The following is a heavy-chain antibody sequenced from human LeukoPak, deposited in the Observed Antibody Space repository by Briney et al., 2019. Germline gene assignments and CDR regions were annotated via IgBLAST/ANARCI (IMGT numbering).Heavy chain of an antibody. Sequence: GGSLRLSCAASGFTFSSYWLSWVRQAPGKGLEWVANIKQDGSEKYYVDSVKGRFTISRDNAKNSLYLQMNSLRAEDTAVYYCARGLSYYGSGSYLGGYWGQGTLVTVSS. CDR1: GFTFSSYW. D-gene: IGHD3-10*01. V-gene: IGHV3-7*01. CDR3: ARGLSYYGSGSYLGGY. J-gene: IGHJ4*02. CDR2: IKQDGSEK.